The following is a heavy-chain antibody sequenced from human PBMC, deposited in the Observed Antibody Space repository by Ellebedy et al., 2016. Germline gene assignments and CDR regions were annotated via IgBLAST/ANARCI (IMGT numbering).Heavy chain of an antibody. V-gene: IGHV3-9*01. Sequence: SLKISXAASGFTFDDYVMHWVRQAPGKGLEWVSGISWNSGSIGYADSVKGRFTISRDNAKNSLYLQMNSLRAEDTALYYCAKDMLGCSGGSCYSGFDYWGQGTLVTVSS. D-gene: IGHD2-15*01. CDR2: ISWNSGSI. CDR1: GFTFDDYV. CDR3: AKDMLGCSGGSCYSGFDY. J-gene: IGHJ4*02.